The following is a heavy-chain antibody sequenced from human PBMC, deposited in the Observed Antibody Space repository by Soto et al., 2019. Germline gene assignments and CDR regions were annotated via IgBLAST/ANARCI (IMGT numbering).Heavy chain of an antibody. CDR1: GGSISSGGYY. J-gene: IGHJ4*02. CDR2: IYYTGST. Sequence: QVQLQESGPGLVKPSQTLSLTCTVSGGSISSGGYYWSWIRQHPGKDLEWIGYIYYTGSTYYNPSLKSRVTISVDTSKNQFSLKLSSVTAADTAVYYCATLYMVRGVRTFDYWGQGTLVTVSS. CDR3: ATLYMVRGVRTFDY. V-gene: IGHV4-31*03. D-gene: IGHD3-10*01.